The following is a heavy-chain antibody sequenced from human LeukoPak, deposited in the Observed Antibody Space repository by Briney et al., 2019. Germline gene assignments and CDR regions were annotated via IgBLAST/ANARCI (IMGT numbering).Heavy chain of an antibody. D-gene: IGHD1-26*01. J-gene: IGHJ4*02. CDR3: AKTRSFWAPFDY. V-gene: IGHV3-21*04. CDR2: ISGSGSLI. CDR1: GFTFSIYS. Sequence: GGSLRLSCAASGFTFSIYSMFWVRQAPGKGLEWVSSISGSGSLIYYADSVKGRFTISRDNTKNSLSLQMNSLRVEDTAVYYCAKTRSFWAPFDYWGQGSLVTVSS.